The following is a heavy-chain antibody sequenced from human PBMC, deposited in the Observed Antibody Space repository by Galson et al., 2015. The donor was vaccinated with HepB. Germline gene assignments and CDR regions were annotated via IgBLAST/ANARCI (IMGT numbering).Heavy chain of an antibody. D-gene: IGHD4-11*01. CDR3: ARRHLWATVTESPFDY. CDR2: IYPGDSDT. Sequence: QSGAEVKKPGESLKISCKGSGYSFTSYWIGWVRQMPGKGLEWMGIIYPGDSDTRYSPSFQGQVTISADKSISTAYLQWSSLKASDTAMYYCARRHLWATVTESPFDYWGQGTLVTVSS. J-gene: IGHJ4*02. CDR1: GYSFTSYW. V-gene: IGHV5-51*03.